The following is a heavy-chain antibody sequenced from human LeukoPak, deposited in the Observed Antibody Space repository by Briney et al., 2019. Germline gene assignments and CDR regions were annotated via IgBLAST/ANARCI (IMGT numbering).Heavy chain of an antibody. D-gene: IGHD3-22*01. CDR1: GYSFTSYW. J-gene: IGHJ4*02. Sequence: GESLKISCKGSGYSFTSYWIGWVRQMPGKGLEWMGIIYPGDSDTRYSPSFQGQVTISADKSISTAYLQWSSLKASDTAMYYCASSAVYDSSGPSLSFDYWGQGTLVTVSS. CDR3: ASSAVYDSSGPSLSFDY. V-gene: IGHV5-51*01. CDR2: IYPGDSDT.